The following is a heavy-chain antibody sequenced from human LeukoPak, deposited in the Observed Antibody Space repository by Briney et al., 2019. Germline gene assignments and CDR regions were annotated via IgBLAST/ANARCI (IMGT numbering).Heavy chain of an antibody. Sequence: GGSLRLSCAASGFTFSSYSMNWVRQAPGKGLEWVSSISIGSTYIYYADSVKGRFTISRDNAKNSPYLQMNSLRAEDTAVYYCAREYGSGTPYYYYGMDVWGQGTTVTVSS. V-gene: IGHV3-21*01. CDR1: GFTFSSYS. CDR2: ISIGSTYI. D-gene: IGHD3-10*01. J-gene: IGHJ6*02. CDR3: AREYGSGTPYYYYGMDV.